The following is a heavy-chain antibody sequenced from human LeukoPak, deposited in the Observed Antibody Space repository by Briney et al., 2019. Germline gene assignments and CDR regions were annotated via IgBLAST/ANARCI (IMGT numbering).Heavy chain of an antibody. CDR3: AKISTVTNNFDY. J-gene: IGHJ4*02. D-gene: IGHD4-17*01. Sequence: LGGSLLLSCAASGFTFSTYALSWVRQAPGKGLEWVSAISETGAGTYYADSVKGRFTISRDNSKGTLYLQMNSLRAEDTAVYYCAKISTVTNNFDYWDQGTPVTVSS. CDR1: GFTFSTYA. CDR2: ISETGAGT. V-gene: IGHV3-23*01.